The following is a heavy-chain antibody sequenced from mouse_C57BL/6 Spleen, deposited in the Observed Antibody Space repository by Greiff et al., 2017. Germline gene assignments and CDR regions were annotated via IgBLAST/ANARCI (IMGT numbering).Heavy chain of an antibody. CDR3: ARAYYSNYGYFDY. Sequence: EVQLQQSGPELVKPGASVKISCKASGYTFTDYYMNWVKQSHGKSLEWIGDINPNNGGTSYNQKFKGKATLTVDKSSSTAYMELRSLTSADSAVYYCARAYYSNYGYFDYWGQGTTLTVSS. V-gene: IGHV1-26*01. J-gene: IGHJ2*01. CDR1: GYTFTDYY. D-gene: IGHD2-5*01. CDR2: INPNNGGT.